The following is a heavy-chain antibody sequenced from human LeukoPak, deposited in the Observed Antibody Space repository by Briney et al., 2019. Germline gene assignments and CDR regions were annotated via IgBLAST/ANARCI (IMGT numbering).Heavy chain of an antibody. V-gene: IGHV3-21*01. CDR3: AKAPRGSAAGTVDY. CDR2: ISSSSSYI. CDR1: GFTFSSYS. J-gene: IGHJ4*02. Sequence: GGSLRLSCAASGFTFSSYSMNWVRQAPGKGLEWVSSISSSSSYIYYADSVKGRFTISRDNSKNTLYLQMNSLRAEDTAVYYCAKAPRGSAAGTVDYWGQGTLVTVSS. D-gene: IGHD6-13*01.